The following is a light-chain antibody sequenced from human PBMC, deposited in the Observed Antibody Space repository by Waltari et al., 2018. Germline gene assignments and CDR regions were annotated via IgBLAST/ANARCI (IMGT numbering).Light chain of an antibody. J-gene: IGLJ2*01. Sequence: QSALTQPASVSGSPGQSITISCTGTSSDVGSYDLVSWYQQHPGKAPKLMIYEVYKRPSGFSNRFSGSNSGNTASLTISGLQAEDEADYYCCSYAGSSTFTFGGGTKLTVL. CDR2: EVY. CDR1: SSDVGSYDL. CDR3: CSYAGSSTFT. V-gene: IGLV2-23*02.